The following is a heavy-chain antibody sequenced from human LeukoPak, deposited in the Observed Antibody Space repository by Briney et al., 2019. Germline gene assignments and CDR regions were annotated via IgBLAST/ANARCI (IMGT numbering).Heavy chain of an antibody. J-gene: IGHJ5*02. Sequence: SETLSLTCTVSGGSISSYFWSWIRQPAGKGLEWIGRIYSSGTTNYNPSLQSRVTMSVDTSKNQFSLKLSSITAADTAVYYCAREPGAIRFDPWGQGTLVTVSS. CDR3: AREPGAIRFDP. CDR2: IYSSGTT. D-gene: IGHD4/OR15-4a*01. CDR1: GGSISSYF. V-gene: IGHV4-4*07.